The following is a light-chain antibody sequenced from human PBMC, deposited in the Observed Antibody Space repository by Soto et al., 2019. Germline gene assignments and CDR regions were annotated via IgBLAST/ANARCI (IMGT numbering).Light chain of an antibody. J-gene: IGKJ1*01. V-gene: IGKV3-20*01. CDR2: GTS. CDR1: QNISRS. CDR3: QQYGSSPGT. Sequence: EIVMTQSPVTLSVSPGERATLSCRASQNISRSLAWYQQKPGQGPSLLIYGTSTRAGGVPARFSGGGSGTDFALTISRVEPEDFAIYFCQQYGSSPGTFGQGTKVDIK.